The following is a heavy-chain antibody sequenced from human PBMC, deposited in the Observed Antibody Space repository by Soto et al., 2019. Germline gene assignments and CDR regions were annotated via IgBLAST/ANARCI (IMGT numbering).Heavy chain of an antibody. V-gene: IGHV1-3*05. CDR1: GYTFTSYA. CDR3: ARADGPGFVGP. CDR2: INGGNGNT. Sequence: QVQLVQSGAEEKKPGASVKVSCKASGYTFTSYAMHWVRQAPGQRLEWMGWINGGNGNTEYSQKFQGRVTITRDTSASTAYMELSSLTSEDTAVYYCARADGPGFVGPWVQGTLVTVSS. J-gene: IGHJ5*02. D-gene: IGHD2-2*01.